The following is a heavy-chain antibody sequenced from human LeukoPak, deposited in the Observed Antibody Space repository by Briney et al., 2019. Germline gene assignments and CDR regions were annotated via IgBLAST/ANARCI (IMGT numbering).Heavy chain of an antibody. V-gene: IGHV1-2*02. Sequence: ASVKVSCKASGYTFTGYYMHWVRQAPGQGLEWMGWINPNSGGTNYAQKFQGRVTMTRDTSTSTVYMELSSLRSEDTAVYYCARDKGSILEWLSTYGMDVWGQGTTVTVSS. J-gene: IGHJ6*02. CDR3: ARDKGSILEWLSTYGMDV. CDR2: INPNSGGT. CDR1: GYTFTGYY. D-gene: IGHD3-3*01.